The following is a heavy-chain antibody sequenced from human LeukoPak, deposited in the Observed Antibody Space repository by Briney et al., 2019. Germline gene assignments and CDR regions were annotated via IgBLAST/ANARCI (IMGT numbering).Heavy chain of an antibody. V-gene: IGHV5-10-1*01. D-gene: IGHD6-19*01. CDR2: IDPSDTYT. J-gene: IGHJ4*02. CDR1: GYSFTRYW. Sequence: GESLKISCKGSGYSFTRYWISWVRQRPGKGLEWMGRIDPSDTYTIYSPSFQGHITISTDTSISTAYLQWSRLRASDTAIYYCAIPSAYGYRSVWYVGHEWGQGTLVTVSS. CDR3: AIPSAYGYRSVWYVGHE.